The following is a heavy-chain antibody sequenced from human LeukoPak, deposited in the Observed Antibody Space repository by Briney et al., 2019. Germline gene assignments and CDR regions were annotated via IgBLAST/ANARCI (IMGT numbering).Heavy chain of an antibody. CDR1: GFTFSSFA. D-gene: IGHD2-2*01. Sequence: GSLRLFCAGSGFTFSSFAMPWVRPGPGQGLGGAAVISYDGSNKYYADSVKGRFTISRDNSKNTLYLQMDSLRAEDTAMYYCTKDVSVVLATINYWGQGTLVTVSS. J-gene: IGHJ4*02. CDR2: ISYDGSNK. CDR3: TKDVSVVLATINY. V-gene: IGHV3-30-3*01.